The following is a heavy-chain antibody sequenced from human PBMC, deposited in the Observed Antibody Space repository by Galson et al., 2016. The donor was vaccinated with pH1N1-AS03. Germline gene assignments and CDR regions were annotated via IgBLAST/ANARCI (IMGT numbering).Heavy chain of an antibody. V-gene: IGHV4-4*02. CDR3: ARAGRERLWVSEVNWFDP. Sequence: SETLSLTCAVSGGSISSSDWWSWVRQPPGKGLEWIGEVYHTGSTNYNPSLKSRVIISVDKSKNQFSLNLTSVTAADTAVYYCARAGRERLWVSEVNWFDPWGQGTLVTVSS. CDR1: GGSISSSDW. D-gene: IGHD1-1*01. CDR2: VYHTGST. J-gene: IGHJ5*02.